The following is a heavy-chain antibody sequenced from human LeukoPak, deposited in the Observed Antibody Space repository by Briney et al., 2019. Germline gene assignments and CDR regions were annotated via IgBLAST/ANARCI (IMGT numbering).Heavy chain of an antibody. Sequence: SETLSLTCTVSGGSISSSSYYWGWIRQPPGKGLEWIGSIYYSGSTYYNPSLKSRVTISEDTSKNQFSLKLSSVTAADTAVYYCARVDTALMRAFDIWGQGTMVTVSS. CDR3: ARVDTALMRAFDI. CDR1: GGSISSSSYY. V-gene: IGHV4-39*07. J-gene: IGHJ3*02. D-gene: IGHD5-18*01. CDR2: IYYSGST.